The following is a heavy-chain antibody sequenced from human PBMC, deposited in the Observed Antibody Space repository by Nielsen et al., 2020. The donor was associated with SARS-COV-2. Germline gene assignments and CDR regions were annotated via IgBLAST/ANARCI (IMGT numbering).Heavy chain of an antibody. V-gene: IGHV3-21*01. Sequence: GGSLRLSCAASGFTFSSYSMNWVRQAPGKGLEWVSSISSSSSYIYYADSVKGRFTISRDNAKNSLYLQMNSLRAEDTAVYYCARGGEQWLVPTYFDYWGQGTLVPSPQ. CDR1: GFTFSSYS. CDR2: ISSSSSYI. CDR3: ARGGEQWLVPTYFDY. D-gene: IGHD6-19*01. J-gene: IGHJ4*02.